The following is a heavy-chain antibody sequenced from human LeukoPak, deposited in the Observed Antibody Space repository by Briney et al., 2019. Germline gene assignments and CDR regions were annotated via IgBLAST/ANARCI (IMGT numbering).Heavy chain of an antibody. J-gene: IGHJ1*01. V-gene: IGHV4-34*01. D-gene: IGHD3-3*01. Sequence: PSETLSLTCAVYGGSFSGYYWSWIRQPPGKGLDWIGEINHSGSTNYNPSLKSRVTISVDTSKNQFSLKLSSVTAADTAVYYCARVRRGDLWSGYGYFQHWGQAPWSPSPQ. CDR3: ARVRRGDLWSGYGYFQH. CDR1: GGSFSGYY. CDR2: INHSGST.